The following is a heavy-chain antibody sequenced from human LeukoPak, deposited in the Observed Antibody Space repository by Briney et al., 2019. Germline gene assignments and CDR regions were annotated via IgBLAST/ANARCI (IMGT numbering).Heavy chain of an antibody. J-gene: IGHJ4*02. Sequence: ASVKVSCKASGYTFTTYDINWVRQATGQGLEWMGWMNPNSADTGYAQKFQGRVTITRNTSISAAYMELNSLRSDDTAVYYCARARLVRGPVTPLYYFDYWGQGVLVTVSS. CDR1: GYTFTTYD. CDR2: MNPNSADT. V-gene: IGHV1-8*01. D-gene: IGHD2-8*02. CDR3: ARARLVRGPVTPLYYFDY.